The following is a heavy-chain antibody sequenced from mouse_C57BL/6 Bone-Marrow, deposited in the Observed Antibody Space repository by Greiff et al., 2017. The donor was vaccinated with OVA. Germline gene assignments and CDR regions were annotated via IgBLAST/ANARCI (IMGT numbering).Heavy chain of an antibody. CDR2: INPNNGGT. J-gene: IGHJ3*01. CDR3: ARAYYSNRSWFAY. Sequence: VQLQQSGPELVKPGASVKISCKASGYTFTDYYMNWVKQSHGKSLEWIGDINPNNGGTSYNQKFKGKATLTVDKSSSTAYMELRSLTSEDSAVYYCARAYYSNRSWFAYWGQGTLVTVSA. V-gene: IGHV1-26*01. CDR1: GYTFTDYY. D-gene: IGHD2-5*01.